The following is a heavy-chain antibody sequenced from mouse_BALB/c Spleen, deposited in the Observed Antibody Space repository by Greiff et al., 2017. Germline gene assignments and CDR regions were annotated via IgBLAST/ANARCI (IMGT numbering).Heavy chain of an antibody. Sequence: DVQLVESGGGLVQPGGSLRLSCATSGFTFTDYYMSWVRQPPGKALEWLGFIRNKANGYTTEYSASVKGRFTISRDNSQSILYLQMNTLRAEDSATYYCARDIDYYGSSYYAMDYWGQGTSVTVSS. V-gene: IGHV7-3*02. CDR2: IRNKANGYTT. CDR3: ARDIDYYGSSYYAMDY. D-gene: IGHD1-1*01. J-gene: IGHJ4*01. CDR1: GFTFTDYY.